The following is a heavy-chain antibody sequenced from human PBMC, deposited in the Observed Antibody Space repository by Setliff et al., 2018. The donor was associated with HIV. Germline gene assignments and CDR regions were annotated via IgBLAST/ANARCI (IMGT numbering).Heavy chain of an antibody. V-gene: IGHV4-30-4*08. J-gene: IGHJ3*02. CDR1: GASISRGDYY. CDR3: ARYTRSGLEAFDI. D-gene: IGHD5-12*01. Sequence: PSETLSLTCTVSGASISRGDYYWSWIRQPPGKDLEWIGYIYYSGSTYYNPSLKGRVSISTDTSKNQFSLRLTSVTAADTALYYCARYTRSGLEAFDIWGPGTMVTVSS. CDR2: IYYSGST.